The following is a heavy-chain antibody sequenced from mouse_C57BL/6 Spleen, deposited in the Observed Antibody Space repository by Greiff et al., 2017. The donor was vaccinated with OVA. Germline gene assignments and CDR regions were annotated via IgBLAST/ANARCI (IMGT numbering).Heavy chain of an antibody. CDR3: AEGWFAY. J-gene: IGHJ3*01. CDR1: GYAFSSSW. V-gene: IGHV1-82*01. Sequence: QVQLQQSGPELVKPGASVKISCKASGYAFSSSWMNWVKQRPGKGLEWIGRIYPGDGDTNYNGKFKGKATLTADKSSSTAYMQLSSLTSEDAAVYFCAEGWFAYWGQGTLVTVSA. CDR2: IYPGDGDT.